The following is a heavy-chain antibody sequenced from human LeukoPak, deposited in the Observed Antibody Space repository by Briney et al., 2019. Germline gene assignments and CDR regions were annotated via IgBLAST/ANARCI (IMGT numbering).Heavy chain of an antibody. D-gene: IGHD3-10*01. Sequence: GGSLRLSCAASALTFSNSWMNWVRQAPGGGLEWVATIKPDGSEKLYVNSVKGRFTISRDNAKNSLYLQMDSLRVDDTAVYYCATDRFYNTFDYWGQGTLVTVSS. V-gene: IGHV3-7*01. J-gene: IGHJ4*02. CDR1: ALTFSNSW. CDR2: IKPDGSEK. CDR3: ATDRFYNTFDY.